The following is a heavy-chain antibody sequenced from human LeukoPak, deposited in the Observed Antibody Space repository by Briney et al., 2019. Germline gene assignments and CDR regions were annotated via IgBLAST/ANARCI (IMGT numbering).Heavy chain of an antibody. J-gene: IGHJ5*02. CDR3: ARDRYCSSTSCYGWFDP. Sequence: GSSVKVSCKAHGGTFNNDGISWVRQAPGQGLEWMGWISAYNGNTNYAQKLQGRVTMTTDTSTSTAYMELRSLRSDDTAVYYCARDRYCSSTSCYGWFDPWGQGTLVTVSS. CDR2: ISAYNGNT. CDR1: GGTFNNDG. D-gene: IGHD2-2*01. V-gene: IGHV1-18*01.